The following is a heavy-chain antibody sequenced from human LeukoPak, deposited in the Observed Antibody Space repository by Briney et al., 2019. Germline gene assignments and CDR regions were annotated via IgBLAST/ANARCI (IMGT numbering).Heavy chain of an antibody. J-gene: IGHJ6*02. Sequence: GASVKVSCKASGGTFSSYAISWVRQAPGQGLEWMGRIIPILGIANYAQKFQGRVTITADKSTSTAYMELSSLRSEDTAVYYCARDAKDYYGSGSPGDYYGMDVWGQGTTVTVSS. CDR3: ARDAKDYYGSGSPGDYYGMDV. CDR1: GGTFSSYA. CDR2: IIPILGIA. D-gene: IGHD3-10*01. V-gene: IGHV1-69*04.